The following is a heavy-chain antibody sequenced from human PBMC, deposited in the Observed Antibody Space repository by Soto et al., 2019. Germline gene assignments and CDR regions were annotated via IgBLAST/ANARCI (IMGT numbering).Heavy chain of an antibody. CDR1: GFTFSSHG. CDR3: ARDGQYRTDGFDI. CDR2: LSRGGGST. V-gene: IGHV3-23*01. D-gene: IGHD5-12*01. J-gene: IGHJ3*02. Sequence: EAQLLESGGGSVQPGGSLRLSCAASGFTFSSHGMSWIRQAPGKGLEWISGLSRGGGSTYYVDSVKGRFTISSDNAKNTLDLIMKSLRVEDTALYYFARDGQYRTDGFDIWGQGTMVTVSS.